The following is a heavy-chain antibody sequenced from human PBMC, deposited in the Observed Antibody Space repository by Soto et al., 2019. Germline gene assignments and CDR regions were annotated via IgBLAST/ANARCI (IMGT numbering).Heavy chain of an antibody. V-gene: IGHV3-15*01. Sequence: GGSLRLSCEASGFRISYAWMNWVRQAPGKRLEWVGRIKSEHQRDTIHYAAPVIGRFTISRDDSKNTLYLQMDSLKNDDTAVYYCVTDFDKTGWIGDGNFKLWGRGTLVTVSS. J-gene: IGHJ2*01. CDR1: GFRISYAW. D-gene: IGHD3-10*01. CDR2: IKSEHQRDTI. CDR3: VTDFDKTGWIGDGNFKL.